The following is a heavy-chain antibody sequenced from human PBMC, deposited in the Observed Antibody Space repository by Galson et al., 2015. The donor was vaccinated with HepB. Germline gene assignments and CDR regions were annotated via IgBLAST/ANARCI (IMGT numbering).Heavy chain of an antibody. CDR3: AKTDAAELRWFHP. Sequence: SVKVSCKASGGTFSTYAITWVRQAPGQGLEWMGGIIPIFGTANYAQRFQDRVRITADESTNAAYMELSSLRSDDTAVYYCAKTDAAELRWFHPWGPGTLVTVSS. J-gene: IGHJ5*02. D-gene: IGHD6-25*01. CDR2: IIPIFGTA. V-gene: IGHV1-69*13. CDR1: GGTFSTYA.